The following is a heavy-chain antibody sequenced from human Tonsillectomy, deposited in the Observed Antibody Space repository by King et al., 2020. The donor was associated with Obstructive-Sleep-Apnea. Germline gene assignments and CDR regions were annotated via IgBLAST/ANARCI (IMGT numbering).Heavy chain of an antibody. CDR1: GFTFSNAW. J-gene: IGHJ4*02. V-gene: IGHV3-15*01. D-gene: IGHD3-16*01. CDR3: TTDKVLGPLGY. CDR2: IKSKTDGGTT. Sequence: VQLVESGGGLVKPGGSLRLSCAASGFTFSNAWMSWVRQAPGKGLEWVGRIKSKTDGGTTDYAAPVKGRFTISRDDSKNTLYQQMNSLKTEDTAVDYCTTDKVLGPLGYWGQGTLVTGSS.